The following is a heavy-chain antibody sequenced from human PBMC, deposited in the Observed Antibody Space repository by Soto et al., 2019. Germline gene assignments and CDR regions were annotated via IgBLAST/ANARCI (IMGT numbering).Heavy chain of an antibody. J-gene: IGHJ3*02. CDR1: GFSLRASGFG. CDR3: AHATRLQLRADGDRRDAFDI. V-gene: IGHV2-5*02. CDR2: IYWDDQK. Sequence: QITLKESGPTLVKPTQTLTLACTFSGFSLRASGFGVGWIRQPPGKAPEWLAVIYWDDQKRYSPSLESRLTVTTDTPGNQVVLTMTNLDPLATGTYFCAHATRLQLRADGDRRDAFDIWGQGTTVTVSS. D-gene: IGHD2-21*01.